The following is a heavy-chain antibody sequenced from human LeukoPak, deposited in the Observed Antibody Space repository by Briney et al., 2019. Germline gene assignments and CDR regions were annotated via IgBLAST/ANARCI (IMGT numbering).Heavy chain of an antibody. V-gene: IGHV3-48*01. CDR1: GFTFSSYS. CDR2: ISSSSSTK. D-gene: IGHD1-7*01. CDR3: ARDRSGTTGDY. Sequence: PGGSLRLSCAASGFTFSSYSMNWVRQAPGKGLEWVSYISSSSSTKYYADSAKGRFTISRDNAKNSLYLQMNSLRAEDTAVYYCARDRSGTTGDYWGQGTLVTVSS. J-gene: IGHJ4*02.